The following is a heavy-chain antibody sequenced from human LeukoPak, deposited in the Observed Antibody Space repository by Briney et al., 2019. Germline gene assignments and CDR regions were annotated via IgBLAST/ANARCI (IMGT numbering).Heavy chain of an antibody. D-gene: IGHD2-8*02. CDR3: ARRVFTGQYYFDY. CDR2: LYPGDSDT. V-gene: IGHV5-51*01. J-gene: IGHJ4*02. CDR1: GYSLTSYW. Sequence: GESLKISCKGSGYSLTSYWIGWVRQMPGKGLEWMGILYPGDSDTRYSPSFQGQVTISVDKSISTAYLQWSSLKASDTAIYYCARRVFTGQYYFDYWGQGTLVTVSS.